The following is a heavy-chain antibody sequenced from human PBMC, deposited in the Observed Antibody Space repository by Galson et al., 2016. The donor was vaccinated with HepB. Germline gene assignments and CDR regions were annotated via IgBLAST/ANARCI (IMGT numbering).Heavy chain of an antibody. CDR1: WDSVSSNSAA. CDR3: ARALAVSGYWYFDL. J-gene: IGHJ2*01. Sequence: CAISWDSVSSNSAAWNWIRQSPSRGLEWLGRTYYRSKWFTDYVVSVKSRITITPDTSMNQFSLHLNSVTPEDTAVYYCARALAVSGYWYFDLWGRGTLVTVSS. CDR2: TYYRSKWFT. V-gene: IGHV6-1*01. D-gene: IGHD6-19*01.